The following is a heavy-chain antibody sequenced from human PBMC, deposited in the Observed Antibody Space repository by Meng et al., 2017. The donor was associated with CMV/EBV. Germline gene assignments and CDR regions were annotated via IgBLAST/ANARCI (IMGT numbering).Heavy chain of an antibody. Sequence: QGQWRQLGGVMKKPGASLTVSCTANGYSFTGYDMDWVRRGPGQGLEWMGWINPNIGGTNYAQKFQGRVTMTRDTSISTAYMELSRLRSDDTAVYYWARDRVAVAGNHWFDPWGQGTLVTVSS. V-gene: IGHV1-2*02. CDR3: ARDRVAVAGNHWFDP. J-gene: IGHJ5*02. D-gene: IGHD6-19*01. CDR2: INPNIGGT. CDR1: GYSFTGYD.